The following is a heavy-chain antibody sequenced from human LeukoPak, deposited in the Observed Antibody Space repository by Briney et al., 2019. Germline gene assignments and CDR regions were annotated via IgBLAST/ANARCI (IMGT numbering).Heavy chain of an antibody. V-gene: IGHV3-53*01. CDR2: IYSGGST. J-gene: IGHJ4*02. CDR1: GFTVSNNY. Sequence: PGGSLRLSCVASGFTVSNNYMSWVRQAPGTGLEWVSVIYSGGSTYYADSVKGRFTISRDNSKDTLYLQMNSLRAEDTAVYYGARRGSRTEQPGSTVDYWGQGTLVTVSS. CDR3: ARRGSRTEQPGSTVDY. D-gene: IGHD1-26*01.